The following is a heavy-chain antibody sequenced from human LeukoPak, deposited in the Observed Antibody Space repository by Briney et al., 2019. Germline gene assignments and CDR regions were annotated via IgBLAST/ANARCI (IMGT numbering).Heavy chain of an antibody. CDR2: IRYDGSNK. J-gene: IGHJ6*03. CDR3: AKGFRYCSSTSCYYYYYYMDV. D-gene: IGHD2-2*01. CDR1: EFTFSSYG. Sequence: GGSLRLSCAASEFTFSSYGMHWVRQAPGKGLEWVAFIRYDGSNKYYADSVKGRFTISRDNSKNTLYLQMNSLRAEDTAVYYCAKGFRYCSSTSCYYYYYYMDVWGKGTTVTISS. V-gene: IGHV3-30*02.